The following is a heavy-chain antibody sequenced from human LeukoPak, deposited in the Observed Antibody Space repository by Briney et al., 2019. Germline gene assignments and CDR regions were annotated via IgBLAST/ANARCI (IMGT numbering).Heavy chain of an antibody. CDR3: ARDYGDYYFDY. J-gene: IGHJ4*02. Sequence: GGSLRLSCAASGFTVSSNYMSWVRQAPGKGLEWVSVIYSGGSTYYADSVKGRSTISRDNSKNTLYLQMNSLRAEDTAVYYCARDYGDYYFDYWGQGTLVTVSS. V-gene: IGHV3-66*01. CDR1: GFTVSSNY. D-gene: IGHD4-17*01. CDR2: IYSGGST.